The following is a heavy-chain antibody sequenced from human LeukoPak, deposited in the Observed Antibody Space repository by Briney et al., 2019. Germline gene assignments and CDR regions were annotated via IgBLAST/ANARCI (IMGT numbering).Heavy chain of an antibody. D-gene: IGHD2-15*01. J-gene: IGHJ4*02. CDR2: INHSGST. V-gene: IGHV4-34*01. CDR3: ARGAVAASYGVFDY. CDR1: GGSFSGYY. Sequence: SETLSLTCAVYGGSFSGYYWSWIRQPPGKGLEWIGEINHSGSTNYNPSLKSRVTISVDTSKNQFSLKLSSVTAADTAVYYCARGAVAASYGVFDYWGQGTLVTVSS.